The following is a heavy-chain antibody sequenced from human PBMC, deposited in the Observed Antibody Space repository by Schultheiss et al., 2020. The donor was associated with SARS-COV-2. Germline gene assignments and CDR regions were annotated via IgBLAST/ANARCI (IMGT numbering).Heavy chain of an antibody. V-gene: IGHV3-9*01. Sequence: GGSLRLSCAASGFTFDDYAMHWVRQAPGKGLEWVSGISWNSGSIGYADSVKGRFTISRDNAKNSLYLQMNSLRDEDTAVYYCARTNWGNMDVWGKGTTVTVSS. D-gene: IGHD1-14*01. CDR1: GFTFDDYA. CDR2: ISWNSGSI. J-gene: IGHJ6*03. CDR3: ARTNWGNMDV.